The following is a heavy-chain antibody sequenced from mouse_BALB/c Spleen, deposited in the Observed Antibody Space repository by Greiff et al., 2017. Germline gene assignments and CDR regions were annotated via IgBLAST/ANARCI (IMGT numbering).Heavy chain of an antibody. CDR2: IRNKANGYTT. CDR1: GFTFTDYY. CDR3: ARGGSFDY. V-gene: IGHV7-3*02. Sequence: EVKLVESGGGLVQPGGSLRLSCATSGFTFTDYYMSWVRQPPGKALEWLGFIRNKANGYTTEYSASVKGRFTISRDNSQSILYLQMNTLRAEDSATYYCARGGSFDYWGQGTTLTVSS. J-gene: IGHJ2*01.